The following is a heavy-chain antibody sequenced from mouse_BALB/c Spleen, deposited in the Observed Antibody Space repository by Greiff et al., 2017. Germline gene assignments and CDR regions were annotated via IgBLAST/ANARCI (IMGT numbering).Heavy chain of an antibody. J-gene: IGHJ1*01. CDR3: AIGLLPHWYFDV. CDR2: ISYSGST. V-gene: IGHV3-2*02. Sequence: DVQLQESGPGLVKPSQSLSLTCTVTGYSITSDYAWNWIRQFPGNKLEWMGYISYSGSTSYNPSLKSRISITRDTSKNQFFLQLNSVTTEDTATYYCAIGLLPHWYFDVWGAGTTVTVSS. D-gene: IGHD2-3*01. CDR1: GYSITSDYA.